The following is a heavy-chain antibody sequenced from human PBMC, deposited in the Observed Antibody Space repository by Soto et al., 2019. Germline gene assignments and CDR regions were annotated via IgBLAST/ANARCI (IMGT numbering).Heavy chain of an antibody. CDR3: ASTIRGYYDRSGYHGNWFDP. J-gene: IGHJ5*02. D-gene: IGHD3-22*01. CDR2: ILPIFGTA. CDR1: GGTFSSYA. V-gene: IGHV1-69*01. Sequence: QVQLVQSGAEVKKPGSSVKVSCKASGGTFSSYAISWVRQAPGQGLEWMGGILPIFGTANYAQKFQGRVPITAHETTSTAYMELSSLRSEDTAGYYCASTIRGYYDRSGYHGNWFDPWGQGTLVTVSS.